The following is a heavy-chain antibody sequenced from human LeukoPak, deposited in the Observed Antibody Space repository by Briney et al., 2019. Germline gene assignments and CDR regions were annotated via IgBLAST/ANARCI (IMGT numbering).Heavy chain of an antibody. CDR3: ARGSRVPAANNWFDP. CDR2: IWYDGSNK. V-gene: IGHV3-33*01. D-gene: IGHD2-2*01. J-gene: IGHJ5*02. CDR1: GFTFSSYG. Sequence: GGSLRLSCAASGFTFSSYGMHWVRRAPGKGLEWVAVIWYDGSNKYYADSVKGRFTISRDNSKNTLYLQMNSLRAEDTAVYYCARGSRVPAANNWFDPWGQGTLVTVSS.